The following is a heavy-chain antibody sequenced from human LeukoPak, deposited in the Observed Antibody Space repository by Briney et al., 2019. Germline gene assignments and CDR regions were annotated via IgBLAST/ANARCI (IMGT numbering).Heavy chain of an antibody. Sequence: GGSLRLSCAASGFSFSSYGMTWVRQAPGKGLEWVSSISGGGGSTNSADSVKGRFTISRDNSKNTLYLQMNSLRAEDTAVYYCARPRYSSGWTDYYGMDVWGQGTTVTVSS. CDR2: ISGGGGST. CDR3: ARPRYSSGWTDYYGMDV. V-gene: IGHV3-23*01. J-gene: IGHJ6*02. D-gene: IGHD6-19*01. CDR1: GFSFSSYG.